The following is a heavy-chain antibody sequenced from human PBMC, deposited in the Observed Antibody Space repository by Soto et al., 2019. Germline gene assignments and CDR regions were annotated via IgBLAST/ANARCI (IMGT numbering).Heavy chain of an antibody. D-gene: IGHD3-3*01. Sequence: GSLRLSCAASGFTFGDYYMSWIRQAPGNGLEWVSYISSTGSTIYYADSVKGRFTVSRDNAKSSLYLQMNSLRAEDTAVYYCARVRTITIFGVATGGWFAPWGQGTLVTVS. CDR3: ARVRTITIFGVATGGWFAP. CDR2: ISSTGSTI. J-gene: IGHJ5*02. CDR1: GFTFGDYY. V-gene: IGHV3-11*01.